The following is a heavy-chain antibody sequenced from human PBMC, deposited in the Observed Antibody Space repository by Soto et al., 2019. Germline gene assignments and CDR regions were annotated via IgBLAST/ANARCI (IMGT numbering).Heavy chain of an antibody. D-gene: IGHD3-22*01. J-gene: IGHJ4*02. CDR1: GGSISSGGYY. V-gene: IGHV4-31*03. CDR2: IYYSGST. Sequence: QVQLQESGPGLVKPSQTLSLTCTVSGGSISSGGYYWSWIRQHPGKGLEWIGYIYYSGSTYYNPSLKSRVTISVDTSKNQFSLKLSSVTAAYTAAYYSAREGGWYYDIWDMLYFDYWGQGTLVTVSS. CDR3: AREGGWYYDIWDMLYFDY.